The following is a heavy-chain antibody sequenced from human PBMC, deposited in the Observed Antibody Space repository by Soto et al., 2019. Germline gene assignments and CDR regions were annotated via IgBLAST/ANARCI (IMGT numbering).Heavy chain of an antibody. D-gene: IGHD1-7*01. Sequence: PSETLSLTCAVVGDSLRGQSWNWIRQSPGKGLEWIGELDQSGGTNYNPSLKSRAIISDDTSKNQFSLTLTSVTAADTAVYYCARDRAGGTTSLRYYGMDVWGQGTTVTVSS. J-gene: IGHJ6*02. V-gene: IGHV4-34*01. CDR2: LDQSGGT. CDR3: ARDRAGGTTSLRYYGMDV. CDR1: GDSLRGQS.